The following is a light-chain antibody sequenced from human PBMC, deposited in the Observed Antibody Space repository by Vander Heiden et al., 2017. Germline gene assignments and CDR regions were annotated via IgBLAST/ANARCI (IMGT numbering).Light chain of an antibody. J-gene: IGLJ2*01. CDR1: KFGEKY. V-gene: IGLV3-1*01. Sequence: SYELTQPPSVSVSPGPTASISCSGDKFGEKYACWYQQKPGQSPVLVIDQDSKRPSGIPERFSGSNSGNTATLTISGTQAMDEADYYCQAWDSSTVVFGGGTKLTVL. CDR2: QDS. CDR3: QAWDSSTVV.